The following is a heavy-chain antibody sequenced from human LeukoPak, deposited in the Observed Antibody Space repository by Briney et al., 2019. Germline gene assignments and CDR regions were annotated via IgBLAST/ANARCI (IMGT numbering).Heavy chain of an antibody. J-gene: IGHJ3*02. CDR2: IGGSVGST. Sequence: GRSLRPSCAASGFTFSSYAMSWVRQAPGKWLEWVSSIGGSVGSTYYADSVKGWFTLSRDNSKNKLYLQMNSLRADDRAVYYCAKGCITMIVVVITTNDAFDIWGQGTMVTVSS. D-gene: IGHD3-22*01. CDR1: GFTFSSYA. V-gene: IGHV3-23*01. CDR3: AKGCITMIVVVITTNDAFDI.